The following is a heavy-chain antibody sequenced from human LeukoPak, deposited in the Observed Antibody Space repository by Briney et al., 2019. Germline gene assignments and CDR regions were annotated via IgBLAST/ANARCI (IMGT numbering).Heavy chain of an antibody. CDR2: IYYSGST. CDR1: GGSISSYY. CDR3: ARHVAYDYVWGSYHSPHFDY. V-gene: IGHV4-59*08. D-gene: IGHD3-16*01. Sequence: PSETLSLTCTVSGGSISSYYWSWIRQPPGKGLEWIGYIYYSGSTNYNPSLKSRVTISVGTSKNQFSLKLSSVTAADTAVYYCARHVAYDYVWGSYHSPHFDYWGQGTLVTVSS. J-gene: IGHJ4*02.